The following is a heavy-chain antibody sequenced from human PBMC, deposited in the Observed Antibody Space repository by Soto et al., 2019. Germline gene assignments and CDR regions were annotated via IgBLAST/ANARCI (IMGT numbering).Heavy chain of an antibody. V-gene: IGHV1-18*01. Sequence: ASVKVSCKASGYTFTSYGISWVRQAPGQGLEWMGWISAYNGNTNYAQKLQGRVTMTTDTSTSTAYMELRSLRSDDTAVYYCARPDYDFWSGNFLGWFDPWGQGTLVTVSP. CDR3: ARPDYDFWSGNFLGWFDP. CDR2: ISAYNGNT. D-gene: IGHD3-3*01. CDR1: GYTFTSYG. J-gene: IGHJ5*02.